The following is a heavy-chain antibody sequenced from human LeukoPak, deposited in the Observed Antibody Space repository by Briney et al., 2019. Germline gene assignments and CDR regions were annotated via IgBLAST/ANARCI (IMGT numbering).Heavy chain of an antibody. CDR2: INPNSGGT. Sequence: ASVKVSCKASGYTFTGYYMHWVRQAPGQGLEWMGWINPNSGGTNYAQKFQGRVTMTRDTSISTAYLQWSSLKASDTAMYYCARRLQALSDYFDYWGQGTLVTVSS. J-gene: IGHJ4*02. CDR1: GYTFTGYY. CDR3: ARRLQALSDYFDY. V-gene: IGHV1-2*02.